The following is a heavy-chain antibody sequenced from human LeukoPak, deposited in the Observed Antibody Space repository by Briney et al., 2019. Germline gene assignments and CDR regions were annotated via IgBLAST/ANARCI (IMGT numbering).Heavy chain of an antibody. D-gene: IGHD3-22*01. V-gene: IGHV1-8*03. J-gene: IGHJ5*02. CDR3: ARGYYYDSSGYYPSGWFDP. CDR2: MNPNSGNT. Sequence: ASVKVSCKASGYTFTSYDIIWVRQATGQGLEWMGWMNPNSGNTGYAQKFQGRVTITRDTSISTAYMELSSLRSEDTAVYYCARGYYYDSSGYYPSGWFDPWGQGTLVTVSS. CDR1: GYTFTSYD.